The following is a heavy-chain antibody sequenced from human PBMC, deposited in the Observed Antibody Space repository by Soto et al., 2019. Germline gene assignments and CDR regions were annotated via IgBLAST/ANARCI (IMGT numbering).Heavy chain of an antibody. J-gene: IGHJ5*02. V-gene: IGHV2-70*04. CDR2: IDWDDYK. CDR1: GFSLSTSGMR. Sequence: SGPTLVNPTQTLTLTCTFSGFSLSTSGMRVSWIRQPPGKALEWLARIDWDDYKLYSTSLKTRLTISKDTSKNQVVLTMTNMDPVDTATYYCARSIVAAGNRWFDPWGQGTLVTVSS. D-gene: IGHD6-13*01. CDR3: ARSIVAAGNRWFDP.